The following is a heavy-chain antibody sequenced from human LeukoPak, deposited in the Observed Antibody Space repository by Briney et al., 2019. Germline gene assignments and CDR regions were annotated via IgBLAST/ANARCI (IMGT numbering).Heavy chain of an antibody. CDR2: IYYSGST. CDR1: GGSISSSSYY. V-gene: IGHV4-39*01. J-gene: IGHJ3*02. Sequence: SETLSLTCTVSGGSISSSSYYWGWIRQPPGKGLEWIGSIYYSGSTYYNPYLKSRVTISVDTSKNQFSLKLSSVPAADTAVYYCAPLVISNNDAFDIWGQGTMVTVSS. CDR3: APLVISNNDAFDI. D-gene: IGHD3-9*01.